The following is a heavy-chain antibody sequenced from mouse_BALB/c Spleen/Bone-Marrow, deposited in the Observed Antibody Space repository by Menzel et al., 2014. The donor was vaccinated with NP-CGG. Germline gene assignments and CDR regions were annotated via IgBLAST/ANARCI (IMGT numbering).Heavy chain of an antibody. CDR1: GFSLTNYG. Sequence: VKLMESGPGLVAPSQSLSITCTISGFSLTNYGVHWVRQPPGKGLEWLVVIWSDGSKTYNSALKSRLSISKDNSKSQVFLKMNSLQTDDTAMYYCARHRYYAMDYWGQGTSVTVSS. CDR2: IWSDGSK. CDR3: ARHRYYAMDY. J-gene: IGHJ4*01. V-gene: IGHV2-6-1*01.